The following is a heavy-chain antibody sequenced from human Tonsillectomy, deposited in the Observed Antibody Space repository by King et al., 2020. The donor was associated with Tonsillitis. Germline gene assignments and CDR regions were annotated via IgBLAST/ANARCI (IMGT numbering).Heavy chain of an antibody. Sequence: MQLQESGPGLVKTSETLSLTCTVSGGSISSYYWSWIRQPPGKGLEWIGCIYYSGSTNYNPSLKSRVTISVDTSKNQFSLKLSSVTAADTAVYYCARHSAQWELLAFDYWGQGTLVTVSS. J-gene: IGHJ4*02. D-gene: IGHD1-26*01. CDR1: GGSISSYY. V-gene: IGHV4-59*08. CDR3: ARHSAQWELLAFDY. CDR2: IYYSGST.